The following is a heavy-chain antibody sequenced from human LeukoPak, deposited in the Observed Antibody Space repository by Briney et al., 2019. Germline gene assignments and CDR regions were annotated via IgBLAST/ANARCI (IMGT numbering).Heavy chain of an antibody. Sequence: SVKVSCKASGGTFSSYAISWVRQAPGQGLEWMGGIIAIFGTANYAQKFQGRVTITADESTSTAYMELSSLRSEDTAVYYCARDRCSSTSCYVSYHYYYYMDVWGKGTTVTVSS. CDR3: ARDRCSSTSCYVSYHYYYYMDV. V-gene: IGHV1-69*13. J-gene: IGHJ6*03. CDR1: GGTFSSYA. CDR2: IIAIFGTA. D-gene: IGHD2-2*01.